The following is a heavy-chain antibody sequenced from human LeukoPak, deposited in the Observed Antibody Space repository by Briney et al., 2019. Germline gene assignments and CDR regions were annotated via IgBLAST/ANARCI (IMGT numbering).Heavy chain of an antibody. J-gene: IGHJ4*02. CDR2: IYYSGST. CDR3: ARIYGSGSRFDY. V-gene: IGHV4-39*01. D-gene: IGHD3-10*01. CDR1: GGSISSSSYY. Sequence: PSETLSLTCTVSGGSISSSSYYWVWIRQPPGKGLEWIGSIYYSGSTYYNPSLKSRVTISVDTSKNQFSLKLSSVTAADTAVYYCARIYGSGSRFDYWGQGTLVTVSS.